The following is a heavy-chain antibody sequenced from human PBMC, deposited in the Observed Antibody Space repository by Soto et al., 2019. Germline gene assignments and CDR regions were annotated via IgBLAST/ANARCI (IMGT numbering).Heavy chain of an antibody. CDR3: GSDSSGYYHTYGMDF. CDR2: VRSKANNYAT. J-gene: IGHJ6*02. Sequence: GGSLRLSCAASGFTFSGSAVHWVRQASGKGLEWVGRVRSKANNYATAYAASVKGRFTISRDDSKNTAFLQMNSLKTEDTAVYYCGSDSSGYYHTYGMDFWGQATSVTVSS. D-gene: IGHD3-22*01. V-gene: IGHV3-73*01. CDR1: GFTFSGSA.